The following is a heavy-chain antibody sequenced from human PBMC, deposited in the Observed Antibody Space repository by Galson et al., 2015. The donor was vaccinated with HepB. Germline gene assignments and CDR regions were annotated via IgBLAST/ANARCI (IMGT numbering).Heavy chain of an antibody. V-gene: IGHV4-4*08. CDR1: GVSTSSLY. CDR3: VGLYGSGNYVWFVP. D-gene: IGHD3-10*01. CDR2: VHHNGKA. Sequence: ETLSLTCTVSGVSTSSLYWNWIRLPPEKGLEWIGYVHHNGKADYNPSLGSRVTIFIDMSKNQFSLNMTSATADDTAEYFCVGLYGSGNYVWFVPWGQGTLVILSS. J-gene: IGHJ5*02.